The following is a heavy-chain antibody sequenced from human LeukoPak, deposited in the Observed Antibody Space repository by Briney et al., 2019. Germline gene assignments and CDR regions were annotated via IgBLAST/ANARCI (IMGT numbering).Heavy chain of an antibody. V-gene: IGHV3-23*01. J-gene: IGHJ4*02. Sequence: PGGSLRLSCAASGFTFSSYAMSWVRQAPGKGLEWVSAISGSGDSTYYADSVKGRFTIYRDNSENTLNLQMNSLRAEDTAVYYCAVRSYGWYFFDHWGQGTLVTVSS. D-gene: IGHD5-18*01. CDR2: ISGSGDST. CDR1: GFTFSSYA. CDR3: AVRSYGWYFFDH.